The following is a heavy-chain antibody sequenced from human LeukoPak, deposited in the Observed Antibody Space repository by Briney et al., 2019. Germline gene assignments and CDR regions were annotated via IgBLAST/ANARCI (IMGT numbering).Heavy chain of an antibody. CDR1: GGSISPYF. V-gene: IGHV4-59*01. D-gene: IGHD3-10*01. CDR3: ARDDYWGVTNFDP. Sequence: SETLSLTCTISGGSISPYFWSWMRQTPGKGLEWIGYISYTGSTNYNPALKSRVTISVDTSKNQFSLQLTSVTAADTAVYYCARDDYWGVTNFDPWGQGTLVTVSS. CDR2: ISYTGST. J-gene: IGHJ5*02.